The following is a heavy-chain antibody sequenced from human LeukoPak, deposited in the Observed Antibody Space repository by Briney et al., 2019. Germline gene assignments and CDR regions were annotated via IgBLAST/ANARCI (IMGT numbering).Heavy chain of an antibody. CDR1: GFTFSSYG. Sequence: GGSLRLSCAASGFTFSSYGMHWVRQAPGKGLEWVAFIRYDGSNKYYADSVKGRFTISRDNSKNTLYPQMNSLRAEDTAVYYCAKDLTYNWNYFDYWGQGTLVTVSS. CDR3: AKDLTYNWNYFDY. CDR2: IRYDGSNK. V-gene: IGHV3-30*02. J-gene: IGHJ4*02. D-gene: IGHD1-20*01.